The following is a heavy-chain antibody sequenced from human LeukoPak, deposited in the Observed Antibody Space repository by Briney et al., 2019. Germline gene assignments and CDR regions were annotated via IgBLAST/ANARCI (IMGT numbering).Heavy chain of an antibody. Sequence: VASVKVSCKASGGSFSNFAISWVRQAPGQGFERLGGIFGTVTYAPNFQGRVSFTTDESTSTAYMELSGLTSEDTAVYYFVAQLVDAPPTFDYWGQGTLVTVSS. CDR3: VAQLVDAPPTFDY. D-gene: IGHD1-1*01. J-gene: IGHJ4*02. CDR1: GGSFSNFA. CDR2: IFGTV. V-gene: IGHV1-69*05.